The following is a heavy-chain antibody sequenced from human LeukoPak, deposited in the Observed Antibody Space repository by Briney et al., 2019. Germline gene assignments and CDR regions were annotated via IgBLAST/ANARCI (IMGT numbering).Heavy chain of an antibody. CDR2: IFYSGNT. CDR3: ARGALGGYYGYYFDY. D-gene: IGHD3-3*01. Sequence: SETLSLTCTVSGGSISTPGYYWGWIRQPPGKGLEWIANIFYSGNTHYNPSLKSRVGISVDTSNNQFSLKLSSVTAADTAVYYCARGALGGYYGYYFDYWGQGTLVTVSS. CDR1: GGSISTPGYY. V-gene: IGHV4-39*01. J-gene: IGHJ4*02.